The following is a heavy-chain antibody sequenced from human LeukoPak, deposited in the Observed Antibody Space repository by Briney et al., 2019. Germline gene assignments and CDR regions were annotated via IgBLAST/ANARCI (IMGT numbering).Heavy chain of an antibody. D-gene: IGHD6-19*01. CDR1: GGSISSYY. CDR2: IYYSGST. V-gene: IGHV4-59*08. Sequence: SDTLSLTCTVSGGSISSYYWSWIRQPPGKGLEWIGYIYYSGSTNHNPSLKSRVTISVDTSKNQFSLKLSSGTAADTAVYYCASATRQWLVYWGQGALVTVSS. J-gene: IGHJ4*02. CDR3: ASATRQWLVY.